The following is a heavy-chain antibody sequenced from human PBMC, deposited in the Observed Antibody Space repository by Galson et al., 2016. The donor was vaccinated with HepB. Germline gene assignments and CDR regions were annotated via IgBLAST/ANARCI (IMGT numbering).Heavy chain of an antibody. Sequence: QSGAEVKKPGESLRISCQGSGYNFSSYWISWVRQMPGKGLEWMGRIDPSDSYTKYRPTFQGHVTISADKSITTAYLQWSSLEASDTATYYCARKNRLRGYHFGMDVWGHGTTVTVSS. CDR1: GYNFSSYW. J-gene: IGHJ6*02. D-gene: IGHD3-10*01. CDR3: ARKNRLRGYHFGMDV. V-gene: IGHV5-10-1*01. CDR2: IDPSDSYT.